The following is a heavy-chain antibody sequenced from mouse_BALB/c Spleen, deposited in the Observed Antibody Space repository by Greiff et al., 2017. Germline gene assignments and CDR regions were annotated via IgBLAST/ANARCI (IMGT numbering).Heavy chain of an antibody. V-gene: IGHV14-1*02. J-gene: IGHJ4*01. Sequence: EVKLMESGAELVRPGALVKLSCKASGFNIKDYYMHWVKQRPEQGLEWIGWIDPENGNTIYDPKFQGKASITADTSSNTAYLQLSSLTSEDTAVYYCALYGNYEGDAMDYWGQGTSVTVSS. CDR1: GFNIKDYY. CDR3: ALYGNYEGDAMDY. D-gene: IGHD2-1*01. CDR2: IDPENGNT.